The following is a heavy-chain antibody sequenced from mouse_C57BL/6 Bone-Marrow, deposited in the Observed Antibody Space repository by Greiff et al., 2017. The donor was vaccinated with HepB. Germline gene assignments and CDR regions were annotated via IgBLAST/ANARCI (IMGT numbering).Heavy chain of an antibody. CDR1: GFNIKDDY. D-gene: IGHD2-2*01. CDR3: TTRFGLRREAWFAY. V-gene: IGHV14-4*01. J-gene: IGHJ3*01. Sequence: EVQLQQSGAELVRPGASVKLSCTASGFNIKDDYMHWVKQRPEQGLEWIGWIDPENGDTEYASKFQGKATITADTSSNTAYLQLSSLTSEDTAVYYCTTRFGLRREAWFAYWGQGTLVTVSA. CDR2: IDPENGDT.